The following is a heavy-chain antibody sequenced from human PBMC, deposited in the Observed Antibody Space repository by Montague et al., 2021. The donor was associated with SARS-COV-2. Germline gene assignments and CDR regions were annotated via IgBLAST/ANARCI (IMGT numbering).Heavy chain of an antibody. CDR1: GFSMRSTTW. D-gene: IGHD3-22*01. J-gene: IGHJ6*03. CDR2: ILYSGNT. V-gene: IGHV4-28*03. CDR3: ARGRIELSMIVVVMTGASYYMDV. Sequence: SETLSLTCSVSGFSMRSTTWWGWIRQSPGKGLECIGYILYSGNTYYNPSLKSRVALSVDTSKNQFSLKLRSVTAADTAVYYCARGRIELSMIVVVMTGASYYMDVWGKGTTVTVPS.